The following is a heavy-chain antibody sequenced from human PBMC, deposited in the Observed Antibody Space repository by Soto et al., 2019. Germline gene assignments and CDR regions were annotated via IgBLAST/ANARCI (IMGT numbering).Heavy chain of an antibody. CDR1: GFTFRSFT. V-gene: IGHV3-21*01. Sequence: GGSLRLSCAASGFTFRSFTMNWVRQAPGKGLEWVSTISSNSAYIYYTDALRGRFTISRDNAKNSLHLQMNSLRAEDTAVYYCPSHASHDTTARLWFDP. J-gene: IGHJ5*02. D-gene: IGHD1-1*01. CDR3: PSHASHDTTARLWFDP. CDR2: ISSNSAYI.